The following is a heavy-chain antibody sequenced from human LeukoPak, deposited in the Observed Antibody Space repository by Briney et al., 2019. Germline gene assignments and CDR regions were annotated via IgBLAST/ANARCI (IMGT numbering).Heavy chain of an antibody. V-gene: IGHV1-69*05. CDR2: IIHFFCTA. CDR3: ARDRYYYDSSGLGLFDL. CDR1: GGTFSSYA. J-gene: IGHJ2*01. Sequence: ASVKVSCKASGGTFSSYAISWVRQAPGPGLEWMGRIIHFFCTANYAQKLQGRVAITTDEPTSTAYMELSSLRSEDTAVYYCARDRYYYDSSGLGLFDLWGRGTLVTVSS. D-gene: IGHD3-22*01.